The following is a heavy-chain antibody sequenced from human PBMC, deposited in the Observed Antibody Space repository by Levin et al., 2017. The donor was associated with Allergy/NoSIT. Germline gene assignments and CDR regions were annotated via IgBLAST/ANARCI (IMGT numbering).Heavy chain of an antibody. V-gene: IGHV3-23*01. CDR1: GFTFSNYA. D-gene: IGHD6-13*01. J-gene: IGHJ4*02. CDR3: AKDRAAGRSDFDV. CDR2: ISGNGDTT. Sequence: GGSLRLSCAASGFTFSNYAMNWVRQAPGKGLEWVSAISGNGDTTDYVDSVKGRFTISRDNSKNTLYLQMNTLRAEDTAVYYCAKDRAAGRSDFDVWGQGTLVTVSS.